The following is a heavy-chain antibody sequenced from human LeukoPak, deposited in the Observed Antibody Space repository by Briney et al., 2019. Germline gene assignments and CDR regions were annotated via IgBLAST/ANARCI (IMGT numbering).Heavy chain of an antibody. CDR3: ANGGIAAAGTPYFDY. CDR1: GFTFSSYA. J-gene: IGHJ4*02. D-gene: IGHD6-13*01. V-gene: IGHV3-23*01. Sequence: PGGSLRLSCAASGFTFSSYAMSWVRQAPGKGLEWVSAISGSGGSTYYADSVKGRFTISRDNSKNTLYLQMNSLRAEDTAVYYCANGGIAAAGTPYFDYWGQGTLVTVSS. CDR2: ISGSGGST.